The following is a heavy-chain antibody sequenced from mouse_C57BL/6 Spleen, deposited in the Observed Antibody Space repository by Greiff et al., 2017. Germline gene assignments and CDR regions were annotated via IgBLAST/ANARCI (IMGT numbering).Heavy chain of an antibody. Sequence: LVESGAELVRPGASVKLSCKASGYTFTDYYINWVKQRPGQGLEWIARIYPGSGNTYYNEKFKGKATLTAEKSSSTAYMQLSSLTSEDSAVYFCAREDYDYDTWFAYWGQGTLVTVSA. D-gene: IGHD2-4*01. CDR2: IYPGSGNT. J-gene: IGHJ3*01. V-gene: IGHV1-76*01. CDR3: AREDYDYDTWFAY. CDR1: GYTFTDYY.